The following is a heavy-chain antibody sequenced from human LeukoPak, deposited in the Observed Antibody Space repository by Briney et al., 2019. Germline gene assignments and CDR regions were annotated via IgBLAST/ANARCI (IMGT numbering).Heavy chain of an antibody. V-gene: IGHV1-46*01. Sequence: ASVKVSCKASGYTFTSYYMHWVRQAPGQGLEWMGIINPSGGSTSYAQKFQGRVTMTRDMSTSTVYMELSSLRSEDTAVYYCARTTYYYDSSGHETDAFDIWGQGTMVTVSS. CDR1: GYTFTSYY. CDR3: ARTTYYYDSSGHETDAFDI. J-gene: IGHJ3*02. CDR2: INPSGGST. D-gene: IGHD3-22*01.